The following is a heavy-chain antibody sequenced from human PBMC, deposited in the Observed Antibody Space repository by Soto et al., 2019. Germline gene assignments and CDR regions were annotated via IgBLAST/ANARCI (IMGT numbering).Heavy chain of an antibody. J-gene: IGHJ6*02. CDR2: IFYSGGT. Sequence: SETLSLTCTVSGGSVSSGSYYWSWIRQPPGKGLEWIGQIFYSGGTNYNPSLKSRVTISVDTSKNQFSLELSSVTAADTAVYYCARHFWGGDCSTDYYCSPNDVWGQGTTVSVSS. CDR1: GGSVSSGSYY. CDR3: ARHFWGGDCSTDYYCSPNDV. V-gene: IGHV4-61*01. D-gene: IGHD2-21*02.